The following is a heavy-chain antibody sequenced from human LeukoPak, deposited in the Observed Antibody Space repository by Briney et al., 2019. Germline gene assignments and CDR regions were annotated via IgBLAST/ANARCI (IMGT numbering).Heavy chain of an antibody. CDR1: GFTFDDYA. J-gene: IGHJ6*02. CDR2: ISWNSGSI. V-gene: IGHV3-9*01. D-gene: IGHD3-10*01. Sequence: GGSLRLSCAASGFTFDDYAMHWVRQAPGKGLEWVSGISWNSGSIGYEDSVKGRFTISRDNAKNYLYLQMNSLRAEDTALYYCAKDTYYYGSGSYPPNYYSYGMDVWGQGTTVTVSS. CDR3: AKDTYYYGSGSYPPNYYSYGMDV.